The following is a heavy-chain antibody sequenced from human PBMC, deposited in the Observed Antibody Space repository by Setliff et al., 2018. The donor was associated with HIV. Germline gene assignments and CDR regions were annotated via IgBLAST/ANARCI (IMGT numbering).Heavy chain of an antibody. CDR1: GFSFSSRYY. Sequence: LSLTCDVSGFSFSSRYYWGWIRQPPGKGLEWIGTVYYSGSAYYNPSLKSRVTISVDTSKNQFSLKLTSVTADDTGIYYCAGGPPFAYWGQGLLVTVSS. CDR3: AGGPPFAY. CDR2: VYYSGSA. J-gene: IGHJ4*02. V-gene: IGHV4-38-2*01.